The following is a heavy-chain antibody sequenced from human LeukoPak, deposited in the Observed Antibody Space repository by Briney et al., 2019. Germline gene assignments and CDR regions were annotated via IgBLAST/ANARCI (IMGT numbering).Heavy chain of an antibody. V-gene: IGHV4-34*01. Sequence: SETLSLTCAVYGGSFSGYHWNWIRQSPEKGLEWIGEINDRGHTNYNPSLKNRVTISVETSKNQFPLKLSSLTAADTAVYYCARDPTTVVTTPYYFDFWGQGTLVTVSS. D-gene: IGHD4-23*01. CDR3: ARDPTTVVTTPYYFDF. CDR1: GGSFSGYH. CDR2: INDRGHT. J-gene: IGHJ4*02.